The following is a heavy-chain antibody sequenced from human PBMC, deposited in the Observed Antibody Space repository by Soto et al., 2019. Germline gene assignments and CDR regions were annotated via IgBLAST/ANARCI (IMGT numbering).Heavy chain of an antibody. CDR3: ARLGVYSAYDL. CDR2: IIPSLGRP. D-gene: IGHD5-12*01. V-gene: IGHV1-69*02. Sequence: QVQLVQSGAEVKKSGSSVKVSCKASGGTFSSYTINWVRQAPGQGLEWMGRIIPSLGRPNYAQKFQGRVTVTADKSTSTAYMELSSLRSEDTAVFYCARLGVYSAYDLWVQGTLVTVSS. J-gene: IGHJ4*02. CDR1: GGTFSSYT.